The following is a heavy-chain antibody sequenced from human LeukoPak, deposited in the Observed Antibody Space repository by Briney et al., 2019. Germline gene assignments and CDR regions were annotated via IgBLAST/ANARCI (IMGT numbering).Heavy chain of an antibody. D-gene: IGHD3-16*02. V-gene: IGHV1-69*13. J-gene: IGHJ6*02. CDR1: GGTFSSYA. CDR3: ARDVRSDRSSYYYGMDV. CDR2: IIPIFGTA. Sequence: SVTVSCKASGGTFSSYAISWVRQAPGQGLEWMGGIIPIFGTANYAQKFQGRVTITADESTSTAYMELSSLRSEDTAVYYCARDVRSDRSSYYYGMDVWGQGTTVTVSS.